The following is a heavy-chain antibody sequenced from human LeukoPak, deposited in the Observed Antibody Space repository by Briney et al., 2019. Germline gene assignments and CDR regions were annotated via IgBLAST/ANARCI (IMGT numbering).Heavy chain of an antibody. CDR1: GFTIDDYA. CDR2: ISGDGGST. V-gene: IGHV3-43*02. J-gene: IGHJ4*02. Sequence: GGSLRLSCAASGFTIDDYAMHWVRQTPGKGLEWVSLISGDGGSTYYAESVKGRFTISRDNSKNSLYLQMNSLRSEDTALYYCAKGISVTVADPFDYWGQGTLVTVSS. CDR3: AKGISVTVADPFDY. D-gene: IGHD6-19*01.